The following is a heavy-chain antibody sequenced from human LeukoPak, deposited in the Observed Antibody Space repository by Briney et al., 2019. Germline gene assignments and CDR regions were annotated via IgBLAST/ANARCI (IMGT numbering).Heavy chain of an antibody. CDR1: GFTFSSYG. V-gene: IGHV3-30*03. D-gene: IGHD3-22*01. CDR2: ISYDGSNK. J-gene: IGHJ4*02. Sequence: GGSLRLSCAASGFTFSSYGMHWVRQAPGKGLEWVAVISYDGSNKYYADSVKGRFTISRDNSKNTLYLQMNSLRAEDTAVYYCARGDSSGYNDYWGQGTLVTVSS. CDR3: ARGDSSGYNDY.